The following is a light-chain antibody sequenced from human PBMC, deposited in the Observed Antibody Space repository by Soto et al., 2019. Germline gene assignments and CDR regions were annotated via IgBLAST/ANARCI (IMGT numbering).Light chain of an antibody. CDR1: SSDVGGYNY. CDR2: EVI. Sequence: QSALTQPASVSGTPGQSITISCTGTSSDVGGYNYVSWYQQHPGNAPRVIIYEVIHRPSGVSNRFSGSKSGNTASLTSSGLQADDEADYYCSSYRSNTTTPFGTGTKVTVL. CDR3: SSYRSNTTTP. J-gene: IGLJ1*01. V-gene: IGLV2-14*01.